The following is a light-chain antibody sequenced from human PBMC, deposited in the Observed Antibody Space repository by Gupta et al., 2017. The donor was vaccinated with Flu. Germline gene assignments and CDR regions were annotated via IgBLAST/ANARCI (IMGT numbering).Light chain of an antibody. CDR1: QSVLYSSNNKNY. CDR3: QQYYSTPLT. J-gene: IGKJ4*01. CDR2: WAS. V-gene: IGKV4-1*01. Sequence: DIVLTQSPDSLAASPGERATINCKSSQSVLYSSNNKNYLAWYQQKPGQPPKLLIYWASTRESGVPDRFSGSGSGTDFTLTISSLQAEGVAVYYCQQYYSTPLTFGGGTKVEIK.